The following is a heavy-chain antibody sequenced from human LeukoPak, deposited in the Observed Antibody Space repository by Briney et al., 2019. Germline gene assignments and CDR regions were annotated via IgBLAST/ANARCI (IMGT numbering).Heavy chain of an antibody. CDR3: ASGHSSWANYYYYYMDV. D-gene: IGHD6-13*01. V-gene: IGHV4-39*07. CDR2: IYYSGST. J-gene: IGHJ6*03. CDR1: GGSISSSSYY. Sequence: PSETLSLTCTVSGGSISSSSYYWGWIRQPPGKGLEWIGSIYYSGSTYYNPSLKSRVTISVDTSKNQFSLKLSSVTAADTAVYYCASGHSSWANYYYYYMDVWGKGTTVTVSS.